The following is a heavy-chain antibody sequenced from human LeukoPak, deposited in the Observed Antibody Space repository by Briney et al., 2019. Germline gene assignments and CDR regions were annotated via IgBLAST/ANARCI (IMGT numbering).Heavy chain of an antibody. CDR3: ARAYGSGDVYYYYYYMDV. Sequence: ASVKVSCKASGYTFTSYGISWVRQAPGQGLEWMGWISAYNGNTNYAQKLQGRVTMTTDTSTSTAYMELRSLRSDDTAVCYCARAYGSGDVYYYYYYMDVWGKGTTVTISS. D-gene: IGHD3-10*01. J-gene: IGHJ6*03. CDR1: GYTFTSYG. V-gene: IGHV1-18*01. CDR2: ISAYNGNT.